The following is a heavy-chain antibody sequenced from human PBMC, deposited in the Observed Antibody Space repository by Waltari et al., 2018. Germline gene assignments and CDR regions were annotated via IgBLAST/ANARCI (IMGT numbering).Heavy chain of an antibody. V-gene: IGHV1-46*01. CDR3: ARDADCSSNRHCRSGFDP. CDR2: INTRGGST. Sequence: QVQLVQSGAEVKKPGASVKVSCKASGYTFTSYYMHWVRQAPGQGLEWMGIINTRGGSTSYAQKFQGRRTMTRDTSTSTLYMELSSLRSEDTAVYYCARDADCSSNRHCRSGFDPWGQGTLVTVSS. D-gene: IGHD2-2*01. CDR1: GYTFTSYY. J-gene: IGHJ5*02.